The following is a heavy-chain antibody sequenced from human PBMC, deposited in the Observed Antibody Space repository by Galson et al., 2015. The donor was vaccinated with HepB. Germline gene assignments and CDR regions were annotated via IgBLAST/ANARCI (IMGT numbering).Heavy chain of an antibody. D-gene: IGHD5-18*01. V-gene: IGHV1-18*01. CDR2: ITAYNGDT. Sequence: SVKVSCKASGYSFTNYGISWVRQAPGQGLEWMGWITAYNGDTNYAQKFQGRVTMTTDTSTSTAYMELRSLRSDDTAVYYCARDPGYNYDYWGQGTLVTVSS. CDR1: GYSFTNYG. CDR3: ARDPGYNYDY. J-gene: IGHJ4*02.